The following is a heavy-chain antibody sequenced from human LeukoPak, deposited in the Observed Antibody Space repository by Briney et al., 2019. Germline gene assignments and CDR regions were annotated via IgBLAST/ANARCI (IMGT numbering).Heavy chain of an antibody. CDR2: IYYSGST. J-gene: IGHJ3*02. CDR3: ARADYSNYGDAFDI. V-gene: IGHV4-61*01. Sequence: SETLSLTCTVSGGSVSSGRYYWSWIRQPPGKGLEWIGYIYYSGSTNYNPSLKSRVTISVDTSKNQFSLKLSSVTAADTAVYYCARADYSNYGDAFDIWGQGTIVTVSS. CDR1: GGSVSSGRYY. D-gene: IGHD4-11*01.